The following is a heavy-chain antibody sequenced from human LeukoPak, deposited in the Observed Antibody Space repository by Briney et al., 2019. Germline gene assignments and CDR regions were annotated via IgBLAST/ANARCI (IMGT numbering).Heavy chain of an antibody. D-gene: IGHD6-6*01. Sequence: SETLSLTCAVYGGSFSGYYWSWIRQPPGKGLEWIGGINHSGSTNYNPSLKSRVTISVDTSKNQFSLRLSSVTAADTAVYYCARGDNSSSSFDYWGQGTLVTVSS. CDR1: GGSFSGYY. CDR3: ARGDNSSSSFDY. CDR2: INHSGST. V-gene: IGHV4-34*01. J-gene: IGHJ4*02.